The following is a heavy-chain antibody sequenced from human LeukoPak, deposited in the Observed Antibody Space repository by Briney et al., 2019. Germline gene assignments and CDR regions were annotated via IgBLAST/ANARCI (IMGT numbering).Heavy chain of an antibody. D-gene: IGHD5-18*01. CDR2: IYTSGST. V-gene: IGHV4-4*07. CDR1: GGSISSYY. Sequence: SETLSLTCTVSGGSISSYYWSWIRQPAGKGLEWIGRIYTSGSTNYNPSLKSRVTMSVDTSKNQFSLKLSSVTAADTAVYYCARGRLSIGYSYGYLNYWGQGTLVTVSS. J-gene: IGHJ4*02. CDR3: ARGRLSIGYSYGYLNY.